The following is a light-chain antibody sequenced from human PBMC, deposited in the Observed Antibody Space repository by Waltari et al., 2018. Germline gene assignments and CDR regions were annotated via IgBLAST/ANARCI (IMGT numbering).Light chain of an antibody. CDR2: NNN. CDR1: SSNIGSNT. CDR3: AAWDDSLKGV. Sequence: QSVLTQPPSASGTPGQSVTISCSGSSSNIGSNTVNWYRQLPGTAPKLLIYNNNQRPSGFPGRFSGSKSGTSASLAISGLQSEDEADYYCAAWDDSLKGVFGSGTKVTVL. J-gene: IGLJ1*01. V-gene: IGLV1-44*01.